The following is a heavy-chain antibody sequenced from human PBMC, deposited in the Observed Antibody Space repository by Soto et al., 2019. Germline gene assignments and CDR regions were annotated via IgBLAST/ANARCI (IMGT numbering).Heavy chain of an antibody. CDR1: GYSFNIYW. Sequence: GESLKISCKASGYSFNIYWIGWVRQLPGKGLEWMGVVYPDDSDTIYSPSFQGQVTISADKSTNTAYLQWSSLKASDTAMYYCARPPLPGIVVPGGYNYHDGLDVWGQGTPVTVSS. J-gene: IGHJ6*02. CDR2: VYPDDSDT. V-gene: IGHV5-51*01. CDR3: ARPPLPGIVVPGGYNYHDGLDV. D-gene: IGHD6-19*01.